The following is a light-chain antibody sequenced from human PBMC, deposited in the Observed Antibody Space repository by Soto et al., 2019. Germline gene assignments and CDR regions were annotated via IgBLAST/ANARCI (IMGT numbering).Light chain of an antibody. Sequence: DIQMTQSPSTLSASVGDRVTITCRASQSISSWLAWYQHKPGKAPKVLIYKASTLESGVPSRFSGSGSGTEFTLTISSRQPDDFAPYYCQHYNTYPLTFGGGTKVEIK. CDR3: QHYNTYPLT. J-gene: IGKJ4*01. CDR1: QSISSW. V-gene: IGKV1-5*03. CDR2: KAS.